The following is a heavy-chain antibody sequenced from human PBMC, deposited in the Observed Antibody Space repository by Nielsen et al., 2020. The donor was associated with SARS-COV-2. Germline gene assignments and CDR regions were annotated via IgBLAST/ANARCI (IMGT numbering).Heavy chain of an antibody. V-gene: IGHV3-9*01. CDR2: ISWNSGSI. D-gene: IGHD3-3*01. Sequence: SLKISCAASGFTFDDYAMHWVRQAPGKGLEWVSGISWNSGSIGYADSVKGRFTISRDSAKNSLYLQMNSLRAEDTALYYCANFGDYSDYWGQGTLVTVSS. CDR3: ANFGDYSDY. J-gene: IGHJ4*02. CDR1: GFTFDDYA.